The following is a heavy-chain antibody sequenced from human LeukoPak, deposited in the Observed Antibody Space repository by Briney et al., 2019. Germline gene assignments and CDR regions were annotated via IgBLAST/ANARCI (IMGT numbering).Heavy chain of an antibody. CDR3: AKDNPGNYYDSSVLISADFDY. V-gene: IGHV3-23*01. D-gene: IGHD3-22*01. CDR2: ISGSGGST. Sequence: GGSLRLSCAASGFTFSSYAMSWVRQAPGKGLEWVSAISGSGGSTYYADSVKGRFTISRDNSKNTLYLQMNSLRAEDTAVYYCAKDNPGNYYDSSVLISADFDYWGQGTLVTVSS. J-gene: IGHJ4*02. CDR1: GFTFSSYA.